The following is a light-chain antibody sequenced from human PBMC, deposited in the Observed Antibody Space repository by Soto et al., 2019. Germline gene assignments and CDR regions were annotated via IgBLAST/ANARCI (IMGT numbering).Light chain of an antibody. CDR1: QSISIW. CDR2: KAY. V-gene: IGKV1-5*03. Sequence: DIQMTQSPSTLSASVGDRVTITCRASQSISIWLAWYQQKPGKAPKLLIYKAYSLESGVPSRFSGSGSGTEFTLTIISLQPDDFATYYCQQYNRYWTFGQGTKVEIK. J-gene: IGKJ1*01. CDR3: QQYNRYWT.